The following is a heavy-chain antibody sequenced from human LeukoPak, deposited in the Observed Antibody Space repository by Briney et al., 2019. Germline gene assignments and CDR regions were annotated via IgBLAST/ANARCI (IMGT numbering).Heavy chain of an antibody. CDR3: ARSTLRYYYDSSGSPGDY. J-gene: IGHJ4*02. CDR2: MNPNSGNT. D-gene: IGHD3-22*01. CDR1: GYTFTSYD. Sequence: GASVSVSCKASGYTFTSYDINWVRQATGQGLEWMGWMNPNSGNTGYAQKFQGRVTMTRNTSISTAYMELSSLRSEDTAVYYCARSTLRYYYDSSGSPGDYWGQGTLVTVSS. V-gene: IGHV1-8*01.